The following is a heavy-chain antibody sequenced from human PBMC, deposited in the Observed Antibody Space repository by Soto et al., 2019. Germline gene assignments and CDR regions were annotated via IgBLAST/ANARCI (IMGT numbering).Heavy chain of an antibody. V-gene: IGHV3-23*01. CDR3: ARERFLEWLLSTVAFDY. J-gene: IGHJ4*02. CDR1: GFTFSSYA. CDR2: ISGSGGST. D-gene: IGHD3-3*01. Sequence: GGSLRLSCAASGFTFSSYAMSWVRQAPGKGLEWVSAISGSGGSTYYADSVKGRFTISRDNSKNTLYLQMNSLRAEDTAVFYFARERFLEWLLSTVAFDYWGQGTLVTVSS.